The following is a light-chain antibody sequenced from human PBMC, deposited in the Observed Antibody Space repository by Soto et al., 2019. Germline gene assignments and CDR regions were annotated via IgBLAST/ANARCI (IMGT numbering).Light chain of an antibody. Sequence: EIVLTQSPGTLSLPPGERATLSCRASQSVSSSYLGWYQQKPGQAPRLFIFGASSRATGIPDRFSGSGSGTDFTLTISRLEPEDFAVYYCQHYGNSPPTTFGQGTRLEIK. CDR1: QSVSSSY. V-gene: IGKV3-20*01. J-gene: IGKJ5*01. CDR3: QHYGNSPPTT. CDR2: GAS.